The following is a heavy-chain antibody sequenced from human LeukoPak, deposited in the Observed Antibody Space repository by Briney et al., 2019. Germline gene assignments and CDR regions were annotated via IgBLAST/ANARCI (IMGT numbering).Heavy chain of an antibody. V-gene: IGHV1-18*04. Sequence: ASVKDSCKASGYTFTSYGISWVRQAPGQGLEWMGWISAYNGNTNYAQKLQGRVTMTTDTSTSTAYMELRSLRSDDTAVYYCARDLSVAAAGTEDYWGQGTLVTVSS. CDR1: GYTFTSYG. CDR2: ISAYNGNT. CDR3: ARDLSVAAAGTEDY. J-gene: IGHJ4*02. D-gene: IGHD6-13*01.